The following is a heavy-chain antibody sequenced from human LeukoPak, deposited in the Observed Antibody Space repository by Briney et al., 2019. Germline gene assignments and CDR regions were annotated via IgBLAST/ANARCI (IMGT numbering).Heavy chain of an antibody. D-gene: IGHD2-2*01. CDR3: ARDPSAVPAAVNWFDP. CDR2: ISSSSSHI. CDR1: GFTFSSHS. J-gene: IGHJ5*02. Sequence: GGSLRLSCAASGFTFSSHSMNWVRQAPGKGLEWVSSISSSSSHIYYTDSVKGRFTISRDNTQNSLYLQMNSLRAEDTAVYYCARDPSAVPAAVNWFDPWGQGTLVTVSS. V-gene: IGHV3-21*06.